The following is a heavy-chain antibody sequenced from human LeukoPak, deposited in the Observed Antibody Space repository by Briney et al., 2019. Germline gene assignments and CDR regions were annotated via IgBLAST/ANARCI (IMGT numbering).Heavy chain of an antibody. Sequence: ASVKVSCQVSGYTLTELSMHWVRQAPGKGLEWMGGFDPEDGETIYAQKFQGRVTMTEDTSTDTAYMELSSLRSEDTAVYYCAGPSGTTGTTDYYYYGMDVWGQGTTVTVSS. J-gene: IGHJ6*02. CDR2: FDPEDGET. V-gene: IGHV1-24*01. D-gene: IGHD1-1*01. CDR1: GYTLTELS. CDR3: AGPSGTTGTTDYYYYGMDV.